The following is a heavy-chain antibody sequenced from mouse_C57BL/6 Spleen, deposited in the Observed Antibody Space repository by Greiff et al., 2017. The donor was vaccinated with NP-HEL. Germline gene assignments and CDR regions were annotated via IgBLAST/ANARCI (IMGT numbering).Heavy chain of an antibody. CDR2: IYPGDGDT. D-gene: IGHD1-1*01. CDR3: ARDYGSPYAMDY. V-gene: IGHV1-80*01. CDR1: GYAFSSYW. Sequence: VQLVESGAELVKPGASVKISCKASGYAFSSYWMNWVKQRPGKGLEWIGQIYPGDGDTNYNGKFKGKATLTADKSSSTAYMQLSSLTSEDSAVYFCARDYGSPYAMDYWGQGTSVTVSS. J-gene: IGHJ4*01.